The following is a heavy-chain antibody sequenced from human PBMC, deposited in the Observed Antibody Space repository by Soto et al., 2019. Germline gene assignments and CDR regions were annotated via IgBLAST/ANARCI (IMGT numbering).Heavy chain of an antibody. Sequence: GGSLRLSCAASGFTFSSYGMHWVRQAPGKGLEWVAVISYDGSNKYYADSVKGRFTISRDNSKNTLYLQMNSLRAEDTAVYYCAKPYGDYSYVYPVLVGWGQGTLVTVSS. CDR2: ISYDGSNK. V-gene: IGHV3-30*18. J-gene: IGHJ4*02. CDR3: AKPYGDYSYVYPVLVG. CDR1: GFTFSSYG. D-gene: IGHD4-17*01.